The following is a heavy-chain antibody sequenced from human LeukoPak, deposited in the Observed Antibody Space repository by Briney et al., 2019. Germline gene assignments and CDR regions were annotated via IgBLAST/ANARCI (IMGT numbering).Heavy chain of an antibody. J-gene: IGHJ4*02. V-gene: IGHV3-23*01. CDR3: AKLLNSSSYY. D-gene: IGHD6-6*01. Sequence: PGGALRLSCAASGFTFNTYAMSWARQAPGKGLDWVSGISASGGGTYYADSVRGRFTVSRDDSKNTLYLQMNSLRAEDTAIYYCAKLLNSSSYYWGQGTLVTVSS. CDR2: ISASGGGT. CDR1: GFTFNTYA.